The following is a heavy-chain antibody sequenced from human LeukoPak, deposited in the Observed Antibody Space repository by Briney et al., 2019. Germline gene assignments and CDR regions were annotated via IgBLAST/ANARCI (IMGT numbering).Heavy chain of an antibody. CDR2: IIPIFGTA. D-gene: IGHD6-13*01. V-gene: IGHV1-69*13. CDR3: ARDPPPYSSSWYWFDP. Sequence: SVKVSCKASGGTFSSYAISWVRQAPGQGLEWMGGIIPIFGTANYAQKFQGRVTITADESTSTAYMELSSLRSEDTAVYYCARDPPPYSSSWYWFDPWGQGTLVAVSS. J-gene: IGHJ5*02. CDR1: GGTFSSYA.